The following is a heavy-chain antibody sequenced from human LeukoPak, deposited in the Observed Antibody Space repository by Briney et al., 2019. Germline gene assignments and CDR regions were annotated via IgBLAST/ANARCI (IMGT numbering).Heavy chain of an antibody. Sequence: PSETLSLTCTVSGGSISGSSYYWGWIRQPPGTGLEWIGSIYYSGSTYYNPSLKSRVTISVDTSKNQFSLKLSSVTAVDTAVYYCARIGYCSGGSCSHWGQGTLVTVSS. CDR1: GGSISGSSYY. CDR3: ARIGYCSGGSCSH. CDR2: IYYSGST. V-gene: IGHV4-39*07. J-gene: IGHJ4*02. D-gene: IGHD2-15*01.